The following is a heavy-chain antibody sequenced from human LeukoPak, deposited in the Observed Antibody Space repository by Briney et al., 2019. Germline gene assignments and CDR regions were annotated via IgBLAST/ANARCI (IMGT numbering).Heavy chain of an antibody. J-gene: IGHJ4*02. Sequence: PGGSLRVSCAASGFTFSSYAMHWVRQAPGKGLEYVSAISSNGGSTYYANSVKGRFTISRDNSKNTLYLQIGSLRAEDMAVYYCATWGYDSSGYYSDYFDYWGQGTLVTVSS. CDR3: ATWGYDSSGYYSDYFDY. CDR2: ISSNGGST. CDR1: GFTFSSYA. V-gene: IGHV3-64*01. D-gene: IGHD3-22*01.